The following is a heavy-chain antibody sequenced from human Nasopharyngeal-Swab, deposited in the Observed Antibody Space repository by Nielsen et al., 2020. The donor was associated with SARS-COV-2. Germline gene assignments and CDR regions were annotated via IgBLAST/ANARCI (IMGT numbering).Heavy chain of an antibody. J-gene: IGHJ4*02. CDR1: GFTFSSYS. CDR2: ISSSSYI. V-gene: IGHV3-21*01. Sequence: GGSLRLSCAASGFTFSSYSMNWVRQAPGKGLEWVSSISSSSYIYYADSVKGRFTISRDNAKNSLYLQMNSLRAEDTAVYYCARDQDFDWSFDYWGQGTLVTVSS. CDR3: ARDQDFDWSFDY. D-gene: IGHD3-9*01.